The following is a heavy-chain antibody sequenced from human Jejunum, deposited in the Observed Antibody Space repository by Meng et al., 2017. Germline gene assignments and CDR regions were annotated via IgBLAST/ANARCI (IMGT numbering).Heavy chain of an antibody. CDR1: GFTFSSYW. J-gene: IGHJ5*02. D-gene: IGHD3-22*01. V-gene: IGHV3-74*01. CDR3: ARDLLADYYDGNS. Sequence: GGSLRLSCAASGFTFSSYWMHWVRQVPGKGLVWVSRIKGDGSSAFYTDSVKGRFTISRDNAKNTLYLQMHSLRADDTAVYYCARDLLADYYDGNSWGQGTLVTVSS. CDR2: IKGDGSSA.